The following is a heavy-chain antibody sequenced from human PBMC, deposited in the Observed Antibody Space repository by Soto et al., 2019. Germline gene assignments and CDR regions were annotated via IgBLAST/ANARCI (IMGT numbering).Heavy chain of an antibody. CDR2: INPNSGGT. J-gene: IGHJ4*02. CDR3: ARDGEGNGDPYYFDY. Sequence: ASVKVSCKASGYTFTGYYIHWVRQAPGQGLEWMGWINPNSGGTNYAQKFQGWVTMTRDTSISTAYMELSRLRSDDTAVYYCARDGEGNGDPYYFDYWGQGTLVTVSS. CDR1: GYTFTGYY. V-gene: IGHV1-2*04. D-gene: IGHD4-17*01.